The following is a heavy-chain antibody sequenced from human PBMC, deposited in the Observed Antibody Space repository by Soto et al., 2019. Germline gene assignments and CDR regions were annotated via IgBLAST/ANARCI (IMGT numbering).Heavy chain of an antibody. CDR3: AAVSMDCGGDCLGE. V-gene: IGHV1-58*01. CDR1: GFTFTSSA. Sequence: QMQLVQSGPEVKKPGTSVKVSCKASGFTFTSSAVQWVRQARGQRLEWIGWIVVGSGNTNYAQKFQERVTITRDMSTSTAYMELSSLRSEDTAVYYCAAVSMDCGGDCLGEWGQGTLVTVSS. CDR2: IVVGSGNT. D-gene: IGHD2-21*02. J-gene: IGHJ4*02.